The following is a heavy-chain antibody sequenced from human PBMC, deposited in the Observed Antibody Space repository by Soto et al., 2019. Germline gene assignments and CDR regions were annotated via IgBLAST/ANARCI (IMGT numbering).Heavy chain of an antibody. Sequence: QVQLVQSGAEVKKPGSSVKVSCKASGGTFSSYAITWVRQAPGQGLEWMGGIIPIVGTANYAQKFQGRVTITADDSLTTAYMELSSLRSEDPAVYYCASDFPSSSSDHWGQGTLVTVSS. CDR1: GGTFSSYA. CDR2: IIPIVGTA. CDR3: ASDFPSSSSDH. V-gene: IGHV1-69*01. J-gene: IGHJ5*02.